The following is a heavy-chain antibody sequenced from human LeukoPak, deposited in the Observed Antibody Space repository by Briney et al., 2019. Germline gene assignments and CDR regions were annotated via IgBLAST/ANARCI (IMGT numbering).Heavy chain of an antibody. CDR1: GGSISSSSYY. Sequence: SETLSLTCTVSGGSISSSSYYWGWIRQHPGKGLEWIGSIYYSGSAYYNSSLKSRVTISVDTSKNQFSLKLSSVTAADTAVYYCARDGVVWRYCSGGSCFYPTRGNWFDPWGQGTLVTVSS. D-gene: IGHD2-15*01. CDR2: IYYSGSA. CDR3: ARDGVVWRYCSGGSCFYPTRGNWFDP. V-gene: IGHV4-39*07. J-gene: IGHJ5*02.